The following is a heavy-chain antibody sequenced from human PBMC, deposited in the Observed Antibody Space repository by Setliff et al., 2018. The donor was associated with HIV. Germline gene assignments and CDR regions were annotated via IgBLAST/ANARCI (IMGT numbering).Heavy chain of an antibody. J-gene: IGHJ4*02. CDR2: IYHSGNT. Sequence: KLRETLSLTCSVSGGPITSNTYFWDWIRQAPGKGLEWIGSIYHSGNTYYNPSLKSRVSISVDTSKRQFSLKLTSVTAGDSALYYCARRRGQKATGWYYFDFWGQGALVTVSS. CDR3: ARRRGQKATGWYYFDF. D-gene: IGHD6-19*01. CDR1: GGPITSNTYF. V-gene: IGHV4-39*01.